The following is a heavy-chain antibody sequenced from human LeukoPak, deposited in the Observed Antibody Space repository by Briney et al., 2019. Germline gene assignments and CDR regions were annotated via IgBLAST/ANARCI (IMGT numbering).Heavy chain of an antibody. CDR1: GGTLNSYG. CDR2: IVPISGTA. D-gene: IGHD3-10*01. J-gene: IGHJ4*02. V-gene: IGHV1-69*05. CDR3: ARDLYSRRMNYYGSGSYFAY. Sequence: SVKVSCKASGGTLNSYGINWVRQAPGQGLEWMGGIVPISGTANYAQKFQGRVTMTTDTSTSTAYMELRSLRSDDTAVYYCARDLYSRRMNYYGSGSYFAYWGQGTLVTGSS.